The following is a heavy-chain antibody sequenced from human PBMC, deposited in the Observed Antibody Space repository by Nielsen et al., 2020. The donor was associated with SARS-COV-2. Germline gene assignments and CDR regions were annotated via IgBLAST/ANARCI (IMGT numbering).Heavy chain of an antibody. J-gene: IGHJ5*02. CDR2: RSHDGNT. Sequence: LRLSCTVSGDSITFSGSYWTWIRHHPLRGLEWLGHRSHDGNTYSNPSLQSRLIISVDTSKNQFYLSLNSVTDADTAIYYCARGAAFFDPWGQGIRVTVSS. D-gene: IGHD2-15*01. CDR3: ARGAAFFDP. V-gene: IGHV4-31*03. CDR1: GDSITFSGSY.